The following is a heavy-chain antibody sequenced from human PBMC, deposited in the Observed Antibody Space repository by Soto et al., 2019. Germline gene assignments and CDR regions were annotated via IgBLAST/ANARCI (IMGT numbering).Heavy chain of an antibody. CDR3: GSVRPSGSVLP. J-gene: IGHJ5*02. Sequence: SETLSLTCTVSGGSLSSYYWTWIRQSPGKGLEWIGYVYFSGNTNYNPSLKSRVTISIDTSKNQFSLRLASVTAADTAFYYCGSVRPSGSVLPWGQGTLVTVS. D-gene: IGHD6-25*01. CDR2: VYFSGNT. V-gene: IGHV4-59*01. CDR1: GGSLSSYY.